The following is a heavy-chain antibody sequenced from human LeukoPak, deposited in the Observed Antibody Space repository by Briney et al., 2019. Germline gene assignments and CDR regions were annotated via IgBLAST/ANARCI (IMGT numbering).Heavy chain of an antibody. CDR2: ISSSSSTI. CDR3: ARGLRRYYYDSSGYYYFDY. V-gene: IGHV3-48*01. D-gene: IGHD3-22*01. J-gene: IGHJ4*02. Sequence: PGGSLRLSCAASGFTFSSYSMNWVRQAPGEGLEWVSYISSSSSTIYYADSVKGRFTISRDNAKNSLYLQMNSLRAEDTAVYYCARGLRRYYYDSSGYYYFDYWGQGTLVTVSS. CDR1: GFTFSSYS.